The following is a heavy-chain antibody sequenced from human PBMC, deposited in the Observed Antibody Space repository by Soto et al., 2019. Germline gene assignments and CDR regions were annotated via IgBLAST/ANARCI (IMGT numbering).Heavy chain of an antibody. D-gene: IGHD6-13*01. CDR2: LIPIFGTA. Sequence: QVQLVQSGAEVKKPGSSVKVSCKASGGTFSSYAISWVRQAPGQGLEWMGGLIPIFGTANYAQKFQGRVTITADESTSTAYMELSSLRSEDTAVYYGARSIAAAGLFDYWGQGTLVTVSS. CDR3: ARSIAAAGLFDY. CDR1: GGTFSSYA. J-gene: IGHJ4*02. V-gene: IGHV1-69*01.